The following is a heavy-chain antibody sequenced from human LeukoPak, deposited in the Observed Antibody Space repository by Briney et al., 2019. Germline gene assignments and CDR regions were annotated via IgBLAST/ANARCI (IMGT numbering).Heavy chain of an antibody. J-gene: IGHJ4*02. Sequence: GGSLRLSCEVSGLTFSTYGMHWVRQPPGKGLEWVAIISYDGSNKYYADSVKGRFTISRDNSLDTLYLQMNGLRPEDTAVYYCARPPHSCSSTSCYSQYWGQGTLVSVSS. D-gene: IGHD2-2*01. V-gene: IGHV3-30*03. CDR3: ARPPHSCSSTSCYSQY. CDR1: GLTFSTYG. CDR2: ISYDGSNK.